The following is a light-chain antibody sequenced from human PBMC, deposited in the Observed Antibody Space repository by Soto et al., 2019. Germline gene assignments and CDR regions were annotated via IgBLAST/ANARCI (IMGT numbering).Light chain of an antibody. CDR3: QQEDDLPFT. CDR1: QDISNY. CDR2: DAC. J-gene: IGKJ4*01. V-gene: IGKV1-33*01. Sequence: DIQMTQSPSSLSASVGDRVTITCQASQDISNYLHWYQHKPGKAPKLLIYDACTLETGVPSRFSGSGSGTDFTFTISSLQPEDIATYYCQQEDDLPFTFGGGTKVEIK.